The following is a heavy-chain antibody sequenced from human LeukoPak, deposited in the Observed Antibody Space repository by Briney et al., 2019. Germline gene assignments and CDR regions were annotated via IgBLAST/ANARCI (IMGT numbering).Heavy chain of an antibody. CDR2: IKQDASEK. J-gene: IGHJ4*02. Sequence: GGSLRLSCAASGFTFTNYWMSWMRQAPGKGLEWVANIKQDASEKYYVDSVKGRFTISRDNAKSSLYLQMNSLRVDDTAVYYCARGVSSWGYWGQGTLVTVSS. CDR3: ARGVSSWGY. V-gene: IGHV3-7*01. D-gene: IGHD6-6*01. CDR1: GFTFTNYW.